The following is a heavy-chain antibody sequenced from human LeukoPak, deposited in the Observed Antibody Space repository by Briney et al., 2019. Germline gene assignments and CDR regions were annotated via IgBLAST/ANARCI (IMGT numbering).Heavy chain of an antibody. V-gene: IGHV4-59*08. CDR3: ARQGRLTIFGVVTAYYFDY. CDR2: IHYAGST. D-gene: IGHD3-3*01. J-gene: IGHJ4*02. Sequence: SETLSLTCTVSDGSISGYYWSWIRQPPGKELEWIAYIHYAGSTHYKASLKSRVTISVDTSKNQFSLKLSSVTAADTAVYYCARQGRLTIFGVVTAYYFDYWGQGTLVTVSS. CDR1: DGSISGYY.